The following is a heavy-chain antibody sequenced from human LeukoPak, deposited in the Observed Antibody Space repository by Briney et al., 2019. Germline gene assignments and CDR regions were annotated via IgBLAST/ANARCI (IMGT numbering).Heavy chain of an antibody. CDR1: GYSFTSYW. D-gene: IGHD2-2*01. CDR2: IYPGDSDT. V-gene: IGHV5-51*01. Sequence: GESLKISCKGSGYSFTSYWIGWMRQMPGKGLEWMGIIYPGDSDTRYSPSFQGQVTISADKSISTAYLQWSSLKASDTAMYYCARGYCSSTSCYVFLDYWGQGTLVTVSS. J-gene: IGHJ4*02. CDR3: ARGYCSSTSCYVFLDY.